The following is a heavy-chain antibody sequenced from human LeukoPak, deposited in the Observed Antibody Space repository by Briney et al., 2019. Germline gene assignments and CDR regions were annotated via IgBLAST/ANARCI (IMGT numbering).Heavy chain of an antibody. CDR1: GGTFSSYA. D-gene: IGHD3-10*01. CDR2: IIPIFGTA. Sequence: SVKVSCKASGGTFSSYAISWVRQAPGQGLEWMGGIIPIFGTANYAQKFQGRVTITADESTSTAYMELSSLRSEDTAVYYCARDQRYYGSGSYYKPSAYYYYYMDVWGKGTTVTVSS. J-gene: IGHJ6*03. CDR3: ARDQRYYGSGSYYKPSAYYYYYMDV. V-gene: IGHV1-69*13.